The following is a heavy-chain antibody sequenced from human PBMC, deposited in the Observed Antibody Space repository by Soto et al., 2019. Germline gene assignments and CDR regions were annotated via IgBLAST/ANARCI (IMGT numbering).Heavy chain of an antibody. J-gene: IGHJ4*02. V-gene: IGHV3-73*01. D-gene: IGHD6-19*01. CDR2: IRSKTNTYAT. CDR1: GFTFSDST. Sequence: GGSLRLSCAASGFTFSDSTIHWVRQTSGKGLEWVGRIRSKTNTYATAYAASVKGRFTISRDNSKNTLYLQMNSLRAEDTAVYYCAKVKPPLAGYFDYWGQGTLVTVSS. CDR3: AKVKPPLAGYFDY.